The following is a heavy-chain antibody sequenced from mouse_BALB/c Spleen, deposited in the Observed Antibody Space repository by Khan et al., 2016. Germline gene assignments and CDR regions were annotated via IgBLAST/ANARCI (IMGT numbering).Heavy chain of an antibody. Sequence: EVQLQESGPGLVKPSQSLSLTCTVTGYSITSDYAWNWIRQFPENKLEWMGYISFSGSTSYNPSLKSRISIPRDTSKNQSFLQLNSVTTEDTAAYYCARGGSSYEGAMDFWGQGTSVTVSS. CDR1: GYSITSDYA. CDR3: ARGGSSYEGAMDF. J-gene: IGHJ4*01. CDR2: ISFSGST. V-gene: IGHV3-2*02. D-gene: IGHD1-1*01.